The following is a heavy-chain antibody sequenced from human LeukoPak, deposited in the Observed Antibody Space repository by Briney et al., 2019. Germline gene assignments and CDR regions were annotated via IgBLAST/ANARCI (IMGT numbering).Heavy chain of an antibody. Sequence: GRSLRLSCAASGFTFDNYGMNWVRQAPGKGLEWVSGISWNSGNVGYADSVRGRFTISRDNSKNTLYLQMNSLRAEDTAVYYCATTGYNLLYYFDYWGQGTLVTVSS. CDR2: ISWNSGNV. J-gene: IGHJ4*02. V-gene: IGHV3-9*01. CDR3: ATTGYNLLYYFDY. CDR1: GFTFDNYG. D-gene: IGHD5-24*01.